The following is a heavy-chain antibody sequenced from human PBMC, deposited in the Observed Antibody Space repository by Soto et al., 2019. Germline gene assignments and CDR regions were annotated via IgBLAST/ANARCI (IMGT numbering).Heavy chain of an antibody. CDR1: GFTFSSYG. V-gene: IGHV3-30*18. CDR2: ISYDGSNK. D-gene: IGHD3-16*01. J-gene: IGHJ6*03. Sequence: PGGSLRLSCAASGFTFSSYGMHWVRQAPGKGLEWVAVISYDGSNKYYADSVKGRFTISRDNSKNTLYLQMNSLRAEDTAVYYCANLEGMGYSYYMDVWGKGTTVTVSS. CDR3: ANLEGMGYSYYMDV.